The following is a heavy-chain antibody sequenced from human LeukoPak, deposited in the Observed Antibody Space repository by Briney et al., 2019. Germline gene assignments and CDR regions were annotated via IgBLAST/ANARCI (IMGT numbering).Heavy chain of an antibody. CDR2: MNPNSGNT. CDR1: GYTFTSYY. CDR3: ARSREYFDY. V-gene: IGHV1-8*03. Sequence: ASVKVSCKASGYTFTSYYMHWVRQATGQGLEWMGWMNPNSGNTGYAQKFQGRVTITRNTSISTAYMELSSLRSEDTAVYYCARSREYFDYWGQGTLVTVSS. J-gene: IGHJ4*02. D-gene: IGHD1-26*01.